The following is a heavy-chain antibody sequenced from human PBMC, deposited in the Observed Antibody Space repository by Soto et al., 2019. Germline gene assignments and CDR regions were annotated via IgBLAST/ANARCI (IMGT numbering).Heavy chain of an antibody. Sequence: PGGSLRLSCAASGFTFSSYAMHWVRQAPGKGLEWVAVISNDGSNKYYADSVKGRFTISRDNSKNTLYLQMNSLRAEDTAVYYCARDPGGYYFDYWGQGTLVTVSS. V-gene: IGHV3-30-3*01. J-gene: IGHJ4*02. CDR1: GFTFSSYA. D-gene: IGHD3-10*01. CDR2: ISNDGSNK. CDR3: ARDPGGYYFDY.